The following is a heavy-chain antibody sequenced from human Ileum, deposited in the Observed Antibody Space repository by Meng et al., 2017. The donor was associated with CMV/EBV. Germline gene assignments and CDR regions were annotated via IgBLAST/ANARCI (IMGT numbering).Heavy chain of an antibody. CDR3: ARASYYDSSDFDN. CDR2: IHYSGRT. CDR1: GARLPCCGYH. J-gene: IGHJ4*02. D-gene: IGHD3-22*01. V-gene: IGHV4-30-4*08. Sequence: GQLLELGPGFVRPLQHLYLTWPVSGARLPCCGYHWSWIRPPPGQGLAWIGYIHYSGRTYYNPSLKSRVTISEDTAKHQFSLKLNSVTAADTAVYYCARASYYDSSDFDNWGQGTLVTVSS.